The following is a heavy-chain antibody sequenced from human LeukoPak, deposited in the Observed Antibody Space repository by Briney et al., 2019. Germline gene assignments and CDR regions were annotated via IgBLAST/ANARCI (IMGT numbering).Heavy chain of an antibody. CDR3: ARNYDSSGYYYLPHAFDI. J-gene: IGHJ3*02. Sequence: GASVKVSCKASGYTFTGYYMHWVRQAPGQGLEWMGRIIPILGIANYAQKFQGRVTITADKSTSTAYMELSSLRSEDTAVYYCARNYDSSGYYYLPHAFDIWGQGTMVTVSS. CDR2: IIPILGIA. V-gene: IGHV1-69*02. D-gene: IGHD3-22*01. CDR1: GYTFTGYY.